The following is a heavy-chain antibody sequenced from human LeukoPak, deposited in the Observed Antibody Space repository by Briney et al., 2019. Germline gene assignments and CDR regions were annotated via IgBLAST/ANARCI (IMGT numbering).Heavy chain of an antibody. CDR3: ARRPNCYDSSDLRYYYYYGMDV. V-gene: IGHV4-59*08. CDR1: GGSISSYY. Sequence: SETLSLTCTVSGGSISSYYWSWIRQPPGKGLEWIGYIYYSGGTNYNPSLKRRVTISVATSKNHFSLKLNSVTAADTAEYYCARRPNCYDSSDLRYYYYYGMDVWGQGTTVTVSS. J-gene: IGHJ6*02. D-gene: IGHD3-22*01. CDR2: IYYSGGT.